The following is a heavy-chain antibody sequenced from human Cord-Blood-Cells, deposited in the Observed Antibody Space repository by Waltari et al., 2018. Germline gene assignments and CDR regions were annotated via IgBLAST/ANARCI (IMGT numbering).Heavy chain of an antibody. D-gene: IGHD1-26*01. CDR2: ISYDGSNK. CDR1: GVTFSSYA. CDR3: ARGEYSGSYYYYGMDV. Sequence: QVQLVESGGGVVQPGRSLRLSCAASGVTFSSYAMPWVRQAPGKGLEWVAVISYDGSNKYYADSVKGRFTISRDNSKNTLYLQMNSLRAEDTAVYYCARGEYSGSYYYYGMDVWGQGTTVTVSS. J-gene: IGHJ6*02. V-gene: IGHV3-30-3*01.